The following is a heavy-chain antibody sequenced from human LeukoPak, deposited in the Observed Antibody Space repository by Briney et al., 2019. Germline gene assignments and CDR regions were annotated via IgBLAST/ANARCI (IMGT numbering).Heavy chain of an antibody. CDR1: GVSIRSTSHY. CDR2: MYYNGRT. CDR3: ASEDTDVVPAFYGMDV. D-gene: IGHD2-2*01. V-gene: IGHV4-39*07. Sequence: PSETLSLTCTASGVSIRSTSHYWAWIRQTPRKGLEWIGNMYYNGRTSYNPSLKSRVTISGDTSKNQFSLRLTSVTAADTAVYYGASEDTDVVPAFYGMDVGAKGPQLPSP. J-gene: IGHJ6*02.